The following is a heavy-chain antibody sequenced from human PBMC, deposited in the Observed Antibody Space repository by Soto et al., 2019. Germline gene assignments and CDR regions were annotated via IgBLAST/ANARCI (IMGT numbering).Heavy chain of an antibody. CDR1: GCTFSSYA. Sequence: SVKVSFKASGCTFSSYAISWVRQAPGRGLEWMGGIIPLFGTTNYAQKFRGRGTVTADESTSTVYMEVRSLRFEDTAVYYCARAHGSSWYNWFDPWGQGTLVTVSS. J-gene: IGHJ5*02. D-gene: IGHD6-13*01. V-gene: IGHV1-69*13. CDR3: ARAHGSSWYNWFDP. CDR2: IIPLFGTT.